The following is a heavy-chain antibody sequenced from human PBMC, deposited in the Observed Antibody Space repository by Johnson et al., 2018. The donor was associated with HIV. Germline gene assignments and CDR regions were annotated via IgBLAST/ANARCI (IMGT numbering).Heavy chain of an antibody. CDR3: ARDLGPDGAFDI. D-gene: IGHD5-24*01. CDR2: ISYDGSNK. J-gene: IGHJ3*02. Sequence: QVQLVESGGGVVQPGRSLRLSCAASGFTFRSYAMHCVRQAPGKGLEWVAVISYDGSNKYYADSVKGRFTISRDNSKNTLYLQMNSLRAEDTAVYYCARDLGPDGAFDIWGQGTMVTVSS. CDR1: GFTFRSYA. V-gene: IGHV3-30*04.